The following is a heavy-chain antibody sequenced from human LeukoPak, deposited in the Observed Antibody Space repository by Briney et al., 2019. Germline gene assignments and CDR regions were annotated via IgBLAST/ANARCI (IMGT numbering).Heavy chain of an antibody. D-gene: IGHD6-13*01. J-gene: IGHJ4*02. Sequence: SETLSLTCTVSGASISGYYWSWIRQPPGKGLEWIGYIYYSGSTNYNPSLKSRVTISVDPSKNHFSLRLSSVTAADTAVYYCARGSGSSWYSYFDYWGQGTLVTVSS. CDR2: IYYSGST. CDR3: ARGSGSSWYSYFDY. V-gene: IGHV4-59*01. CDR1: GASISGYY.